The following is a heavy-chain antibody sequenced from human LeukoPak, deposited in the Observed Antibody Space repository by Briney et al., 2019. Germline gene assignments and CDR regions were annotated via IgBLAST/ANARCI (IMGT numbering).Heavy chain of an antibody. V-gene: IGHV3-74*01. J-gene: IGHJ5*02. CDR2: INSDGSST. CDR3: ARESYGSGSYYTRWFDP. CDR1: GFTFSSYW. D-gene: IGHD3-10*01. Sequence: LAGGSLRLSCAASGFTFSSYWMHWVRQAPGKGLVWVSRINSDGSSTSYADSVKGRFTISRDNAKNTLYLQMNSLRAEDTAVYYCARESYGSGSYYTRWFDPWGQGTLVTVSS.